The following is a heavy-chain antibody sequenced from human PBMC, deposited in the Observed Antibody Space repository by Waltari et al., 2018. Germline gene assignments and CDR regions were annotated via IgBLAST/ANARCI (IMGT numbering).Heavy chain of an antibody. CDR3: ARTSVNIVVVPAAIDDAFDI. J-gene: IGHJ3*02. D-gene: IGHD2-2*01. CDR1: GYSFTSYW. V-gene: IGHV5-51*01. Sequence: EVQLVQSGAEVKKTGESLKISCKGSGYSFTSYWIGWVRQMPGKGLEWMGIIYPGDSDTRYSPSFQGQVTISADKSISTAYLQWSSLKASDTAMYYCARTSVNIVVVPAAIDDAFDIWGQGTMVTVSS. CDR2: IYPGDSDT.